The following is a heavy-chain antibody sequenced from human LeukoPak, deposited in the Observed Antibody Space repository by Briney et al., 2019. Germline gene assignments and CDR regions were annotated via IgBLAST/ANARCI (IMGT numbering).Heavy chain of an antibody. Sequence: SETLSLTCTVSGGSISSGGYYWSWIRQHPGKGLDCIVYIYYSDSTYYNPSLKSRVPISVDTSKNQFSLKLSSVTASDTAVYCCARASRGYYYGSSGFPTFDYWGQGTLVSVSS. CDR1: GGSISSGGYY. CDR2: IYYSDST. V-gene: IGHV4-31*03. J-gene: IGHJ4*02. CDR3: ARASRGYYYGSSGFPTFDY. D-gene: IGHD3-22*01.